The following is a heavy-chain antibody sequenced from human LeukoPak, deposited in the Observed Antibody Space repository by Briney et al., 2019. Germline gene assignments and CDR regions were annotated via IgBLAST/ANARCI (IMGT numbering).Heavy chain of an antibody. J-gene: IGHJ4*02. V-gene: IGHV1-18*01. CDR2: ISAYNGNT. CDR3: AVVAATYYFDY. D-gene: IGHD2-15*01. Sequence: ASVKDSCKASGYTFTSYGISWVRQAPGQGLEWMGWISAYNGNTNYAQKLQGRVTMTTDTSTSTAYMELRSLRSDDTAVYYCAVVAATYYFDYWGQGTLVTVSS. CDR1: GYTFTSYG.